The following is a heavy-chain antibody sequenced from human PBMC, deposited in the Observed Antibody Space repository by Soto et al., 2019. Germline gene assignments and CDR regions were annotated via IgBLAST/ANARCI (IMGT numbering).Heavy chain of an antibody. D-gene: IGHD5-18*01. CDR2: IYYSGST. J-gene: IGHJ6*02. Sequence: KASETLSLTCTVSGGSISSYYWSWIRQPPGKGLEWIGYIYYSGSTNYNPSLKSRVTISVDTSKNQFSLKLSSVTAADTAVYYCAGLVDTAMVYYYYGMDVWGQGTTVTVSS. CDR3: AGLVDTAMVYYYYGMDV. V-gene: IGHV4-59*01. CDR1: GGSISSYY.